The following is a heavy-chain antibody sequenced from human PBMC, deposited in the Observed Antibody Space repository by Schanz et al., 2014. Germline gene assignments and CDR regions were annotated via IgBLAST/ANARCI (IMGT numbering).Heavy chain of an antibody. CDR1: GFSFDDYT. CDR3: ASPTGYSSLNAFDV. J-gene: IGHJ3*01. D-gene: IGHD6-19*01. V-gene: IGHV3-7*01. Sequence: EVQLVESGGVVAQPGGSLRLSCAASGFSFDDYTMHWVRQAPGKGLEWVATIKQHGTEKYYVDSVKGRFTISRDNGKNSLYLQMNSLRAEDTAVYYCASPTGYSSLNAFDVWGQGTMVSVSS. CDR2: IKQHGTEK.